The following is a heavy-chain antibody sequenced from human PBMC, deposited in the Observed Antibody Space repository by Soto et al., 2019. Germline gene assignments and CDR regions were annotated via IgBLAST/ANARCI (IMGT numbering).Heavy chain of an antibody. V-gene: IGHV1-69*01. CDR2: IIPIFATA. CDR3: AREGYGDYGNPFAY. D-gene: IGHD4-17*01. CDR1: GGTFISYA. J-gene: IGHJ4*02. Sequence: QVQLVQSGAEVKKPGSSVKVSCKASGGTFISYAISWVRQAPGQGLEWMGGIIPIFATAHYAQKFQGRVTITSDDSTSTDYMELSSLRSEDTAVYYCAREGYGDYGNPFAYCGQGTLVSVSS.